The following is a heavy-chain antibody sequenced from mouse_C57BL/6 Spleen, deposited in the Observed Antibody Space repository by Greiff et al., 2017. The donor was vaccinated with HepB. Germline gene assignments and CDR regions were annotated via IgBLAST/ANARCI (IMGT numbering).Heavy chain of an antibody. CDR3: AGSDYFDY. V-gene: IGHV1-52*01. CDR1: GYTFTSYW. D-gene: IGHD1-1*01. J-gene: IGHJ2*01. Sequence: VQLQQSGAELVRPGSSVKLSCKASGYTFTSYWMHWVKQRPIQGLEWIGNIDPSDSETHYNQKFKDKATLTVDKSSSTAYMQLSSLTSEDSAVYYCAGSDYFDYWGQGTTLTVSS. CDR2: IDPSDSET.